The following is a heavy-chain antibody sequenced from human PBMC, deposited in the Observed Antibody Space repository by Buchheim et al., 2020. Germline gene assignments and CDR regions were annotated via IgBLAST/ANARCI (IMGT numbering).Heavy chain of an antibody. Sequence: QVQLQESGPGLVKPSQTLSLTCTVSGGSISSGSYYWSWIRQPAGKGLDWIGRIYTSGSTNYNPSLKSRVTISVATSKNQFSLKLSSVTAADTAVYYCARGLRFLEWSLSYGMDVWGQGTT. V-gene: IGHV4-61*02. CDR1: GGSISSGSYY. CDR3: ARGLRFLEWSLSYGMDV. J-gene: IGHJ6*02. CDR2: IYTSGST. D-gene: IGHD3-3*01.